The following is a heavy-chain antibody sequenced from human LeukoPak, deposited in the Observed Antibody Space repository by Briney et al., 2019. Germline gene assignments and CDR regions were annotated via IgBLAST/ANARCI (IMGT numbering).Heavy chain of an antibody. D-gene: IGHD3-22*01. CDR2: IYYSGST. CDR1: GGSISSDY. Sequence: SETLSLTCTVSGGSISSDYWSWIRQPPGKGLEWIGYIYYSGSTNYNPSLKSRVTISVDTSKNQFSLKLSSVTAADTAVYYCARGIYYDSSGYYPYYYYYYGIHVCGQGTTVTVSS. V-gene: IGHV4-59*01. CDR3: ARGIYYDSSGYYPYYYYYYGIHV. J-gene: IGHJ6*02.